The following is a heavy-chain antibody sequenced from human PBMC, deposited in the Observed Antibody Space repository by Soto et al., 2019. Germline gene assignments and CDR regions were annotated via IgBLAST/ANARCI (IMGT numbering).Heavy chain of an antibody. CDR1: GYTFADYS. Sequence: QVRLVQSGAEVKSPGTSVKVSCQTSGYTFADYSIHWVRQAPGQGLEYMGNIDPSTGTSDSAQTLQDRISMTTDASTRTVYMELNNLRSADTAVYYCARLSRITFILNWGQGTLVTVSS. CDR2: IDPSTGTS. D-gene: IGHD3-10*01. J-gene: IGHJ4*02. V-gene: IGHV1-46*04. CDR3: ARLSRITFILN.